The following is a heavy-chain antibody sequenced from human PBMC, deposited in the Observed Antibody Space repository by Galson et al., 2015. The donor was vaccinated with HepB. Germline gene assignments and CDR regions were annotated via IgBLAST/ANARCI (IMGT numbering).Heavy chain of an antibody. Sequence: SVKVSCKASGGTFSSYAISWVRQAPGQGLEWMGGIIPIFGTANYAQKFQGRVTITADKSTSTAYMELSSLRSEDTAVYYCARGRGIVSSSSDNYYYYYYGMDVWGQGTTVTVSS. J-gene: IGHJ6*02. D-gene: IGHD6-6*01. CDR2: IIPIFGTA. V-gene: IGHV1-69*06. CDR3: ARGRGIVSSSSDNYYYYYYGMDV. CDR1: GGTFSSYA.